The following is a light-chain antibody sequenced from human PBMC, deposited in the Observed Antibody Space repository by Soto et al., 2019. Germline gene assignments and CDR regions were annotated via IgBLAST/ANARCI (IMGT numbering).Light chain of an antibody. J-gene: IGKJ1*01. CDR1: QSVSSN. CDR3: QQYNNWPPT. CDR2: GAS. V-gene: IGKV3-15*01. Sequence: EIVMTQSPATLSVSPGERATLSCGASQSVSSNLAWYQQKPGQAPRLLIYGASTRATGIPARFSGSGSGTEFTLTISSLQSEDFAVYYCQQYNNWPPTFGQGTKV.